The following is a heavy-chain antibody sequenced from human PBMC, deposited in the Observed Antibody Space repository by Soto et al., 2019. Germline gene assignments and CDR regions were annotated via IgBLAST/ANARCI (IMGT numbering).Heavy chain of an antibody. CDR1: GGSFSGYY. CDR2: INHSGST. Sequence: PSETLSLTCAVYGGSFSGYYWSWIRQPPGKGLEWIGEINHSGSTNYNPSLKSRVTISVDTSKNQFSLKLSSVTAADTAVYYCARRNIGIVVVVAATPTAKNWFDPWGQGTLVTVSS. D-gene: IGHD2-15*01. V-gene: IGHV4-34*01. J-gene: IGHJ5*02. CDR3: ARRNIGIVVVVAATPTAKNWFDP.